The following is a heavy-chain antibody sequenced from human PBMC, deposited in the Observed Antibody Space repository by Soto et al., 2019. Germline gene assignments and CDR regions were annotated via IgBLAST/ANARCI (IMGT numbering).Heavy chain of an antibody. J-gene: IGHJ6*02. CDR1: GGSISSSSYY. CDR3: ARSRTGTTYGGMDV. V-gene: IGHV3-66*01. D-gene: IGHD1-7*01. CDR2: IHSGGDT. Sequence: ETLSLTCTVSGGSISSSSYYWGWIRQPPGKGLEWVSVIHSGGDTHYADSVRGRFTISRDNSKNTLYLQMNSLRAEDTAVYYCARSRTGTTYGGMDVWGQGTTVTV.